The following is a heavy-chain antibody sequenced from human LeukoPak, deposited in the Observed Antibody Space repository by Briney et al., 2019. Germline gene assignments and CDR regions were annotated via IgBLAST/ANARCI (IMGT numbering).Heavy chain of an antibody. J-gene: IGHJ4*02. CDR3: AKDSNGPAF. CDR1: GFTVSNNY. Sequence: GGSLRLSCAASGFTVSNNYMSWARQAPGKGLEWVSVIYSSGGTFYPDSVKGRFTISRDYSKNTLYLQMNSLRADDTAIYYCAKDSNGPAFWGQGTLVTVSS. CDR2: IYSSGGT. D-gene: IGHD2-15*01. V-gene: IGHV3-53*01.